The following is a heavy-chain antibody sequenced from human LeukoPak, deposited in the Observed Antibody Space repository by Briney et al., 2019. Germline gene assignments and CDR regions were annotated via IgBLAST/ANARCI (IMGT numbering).Heavy chain of an antibody. CDR2: INPNSGGT. CDR3: AGDYYGWGPYYYYYMDV. CDR1: GYTFTSYD. J-gene: IGHJ6*03. V-gene: IGHV1-2*02. D-gene: IGHD3-10*01. Sequence: VASVEVSCKASGYTFTSYDINWVRQATGQGLEWMGWINPNSGGTNYAQKFQGRVTMTRDTSISTAYMELSRLRSDDTAVYYCAGDYYGWGPYYYYYMDVWGKGTTVTVSS.